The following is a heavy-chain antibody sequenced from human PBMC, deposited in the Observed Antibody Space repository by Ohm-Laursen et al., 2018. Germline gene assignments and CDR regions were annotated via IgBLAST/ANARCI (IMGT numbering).Heavy chain of an antibody. Sequence: PGTLSLTCAVSGDSISNYYWNWIRQPAGKGLEWIGRFYSSGSTNYNPSLKSRVTMSFDTSKNQFSLKLSSVTAADTAVYYCARGYYGRGDSWGQGTLVTVSS. CDR1: GDSISNYY. CDR3: ARGYYGRGDS. V-gene: IGHV4-4*07. D-gene: IGHD3-10*01. J-gene: IGHJ4*02. CDR2: FYSSGST.